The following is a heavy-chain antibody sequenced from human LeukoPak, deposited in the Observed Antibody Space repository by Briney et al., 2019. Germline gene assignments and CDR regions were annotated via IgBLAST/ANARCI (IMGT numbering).Heavy chain of an antibody. CDR1: GFIFSSYG. V-gene: IGHV3-30*02. Sequence: GGSLRLSCTASGFIFSSYGMHWVRQAPGKGLEWVAYIQYDGSNEQYAHSVKGRFRISRDSSKNMLYLQMNSLRAEDTAVYYCAKDRCSDGIGCFYYYMDVWGKGTTVTISS. J-gene: IGHJ6*03. CDR2: IQYDGSNE. D-gene: IGHD2-15*01. CDR3: AKDRCSDGIGCFYYYMDV.